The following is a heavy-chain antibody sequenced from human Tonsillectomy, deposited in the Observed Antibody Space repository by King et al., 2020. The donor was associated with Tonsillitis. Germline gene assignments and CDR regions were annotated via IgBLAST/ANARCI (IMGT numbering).Heavy chain of an antibody. CDR3: ARERVYYYDTSGNPEVSYYYYGMDV. D-gene: IGHD3-22*01. J-gene: IGHJ6*02. Sequence: VQLVESGGGLVQPGGSLRLSCTASGFTFSTYWMSWVRQAPGKGLEWVANINPDGSEKYYVDSVKGRFTISRDNSQNSLYLQMNTLRAEDTAVYYCARERVYYYDTSGNPEVSYYYYGMDVWGQGTTVTVSS. CDR1: GFTFSTYW. V-gene: IGHV3-7*01. CDR2: INPDGSEK.